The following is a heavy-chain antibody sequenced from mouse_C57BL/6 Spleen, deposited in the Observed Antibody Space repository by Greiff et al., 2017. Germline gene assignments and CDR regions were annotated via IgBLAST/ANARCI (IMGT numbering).Heavy chain of an antibody. CDR1: GFTFSDYY. CDR3: ARFITTVVATDAMDY. J-gene: IGHJ4*01. V-gene: IGHV5-12*01. D-gene: IGHD1-1*01. CDR2: ISNGGGST. Sequence: EVQRVASGGGLVQPGGSLKLSCAASGFTFSDYYMYWVRQTPEKRLEWVAYISNGGGSTYYPDTVKGRFTISRDNAKNTLYLQMSRLKSEDTAMYYCARFITTVVATDAMDYWGQGTSVTVSS.